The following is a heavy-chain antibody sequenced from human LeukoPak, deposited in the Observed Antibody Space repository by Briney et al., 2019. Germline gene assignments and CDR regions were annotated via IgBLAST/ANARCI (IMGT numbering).Heavy chain of an antibody. CDR3: ASLSSGAAFDV. J-gene: IGHJ3*01. CDR1: GAHISNYY. CDR2: LHASEST. D-gene: IGHD3-22*01. Sequence: SETLSLTCTVSGAHISNYYWTWVRQSAAQGLEWIGRLHASESTIYNPSLKSRVTMSIDTSKDQLSLTLTSVTAADSAVYYCASLSSGAAFDVWGQGTVVAVSS. V-gene: IGHV4-4*07.